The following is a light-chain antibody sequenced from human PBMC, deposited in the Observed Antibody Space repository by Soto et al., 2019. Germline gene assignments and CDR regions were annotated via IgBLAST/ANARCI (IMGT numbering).Light chain of an antibody. CDR3: QQYNNWRPYT. CDR1: QSISSN. J-gene: IGKJ2*01. V-gene: IGKV3-15*01. CDR2: GAS. Sequence: EIAMTQSPATLSVSPGERATLSCRASQSISSNLAWYQRRPGQAPRLLIYGASARATGIPARFSGSGSGTEFTLTISSLQSEDFAVYYCQQYNNWRPYTFGQGTKVEIK.